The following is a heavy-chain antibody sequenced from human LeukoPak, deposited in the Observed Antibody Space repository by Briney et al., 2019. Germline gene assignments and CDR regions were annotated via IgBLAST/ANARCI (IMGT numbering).Heavy chain of an antibody. CDR3: ARLYDYSNYDWFDP. V-gene: IGHV4-39*07. J-gene: IGHJ5*02. CDR2: IYYSGST. Sequence: SETLSLTCTVSGGSISSSSYYWGWIRQPPGKGLEWIGSIYYSGSTYYNPSLKGRVTISVDTSKNQFSLKLSSVTAADTAVYYCARLYDYSNYDWFDPWGQGTLVTVSS. D-gene: IGHD4-4*01. CDR1: GGSISSSSYY.